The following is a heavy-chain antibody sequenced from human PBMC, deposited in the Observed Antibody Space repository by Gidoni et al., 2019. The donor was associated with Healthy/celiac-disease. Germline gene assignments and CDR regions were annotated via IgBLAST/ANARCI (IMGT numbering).Heavy chain of an antibody. V-gene: IGHV3-48*03. D-gene: IGHD6-6*01. CDR2: ISSSGSTI. CDR3: ARDEYSSSSFDY. J-gene: IGHJ4*02. CDR1: GFTFSSYE. Sequence: EVQLVESGGGLVQPGVYLRLSCAASGFTFSSYEMNWVRQAQGTGPEWVSYISSSGSTIYYADSVKGRFNISRDNAKNSLYLQMNSLRAEDTAVYYCARDEYSSSSFDYWGQGTLVTVSS.